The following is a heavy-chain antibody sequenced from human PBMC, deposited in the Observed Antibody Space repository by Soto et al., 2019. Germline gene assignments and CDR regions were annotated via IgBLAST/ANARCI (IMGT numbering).Heavy chain of an antibody. V-gene: IGHV1-69*01. CDR3: GLYDDYDPWYPQSYGMDV. CDR1: GGTFSSYA. Sequence: QVQLVQSGAEVKKPGSSVKVSCKASGGTFSSYAISWVRQAPGQGLEWMGGIIPIFGTANYAQKFQGRVTLTADESTSTGYMELSSLRSEDTAVYYCGLYDDYDPWYPQSYGMDVWGQGTTVTVSS. J-gene: IGHJ6*02. D-gene: IGHD4-17*01. CDR2: IIPIFGTA.